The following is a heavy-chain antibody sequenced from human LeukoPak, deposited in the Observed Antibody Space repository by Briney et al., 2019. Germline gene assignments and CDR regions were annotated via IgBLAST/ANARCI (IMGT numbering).Heavy chain of an antibody. V-gene: IGHV4-39*01. CDR2: MFYSGST. D-gene: IGHD3-22*01. CDR3: ARHYYDSTGYYYFDY. J-gene: IGHJ4*02. Sequence: PSETLSLTCTVFGDSITGSSYYWGWLRQPPGKGLEWIGSMFYSGSTYSNPSLKSRVTISVDTSKNQFSLKLSSVTAADTAVYYCARHYYDSTGYYYFDYWGQGTLVTVSS. CDR1: GDSITGSSYY.